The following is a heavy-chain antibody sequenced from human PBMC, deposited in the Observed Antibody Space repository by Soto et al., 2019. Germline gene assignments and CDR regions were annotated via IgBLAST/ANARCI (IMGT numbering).Heavy chain of an antibody. V-gene: IGHV2-5*02. CDR2: IYWDGES. CDR1: GFSFTTTRMG. Sequence: QITLKEAGPTLVKPTETLTLTCTFSGFSFTTTRMGVGWTRQPPGKALEWLAIIYWDGESRYNPLLRRRLTLTEDTSKHTVVLTMANMDPTDTATYYCAHRDSTGTTTYFDSWGQGIPVTVAS. CDR3: AHRDSTGTTTYFDS. J-gene: IGHJ4*02. D-gene: IGHD1-1*01.